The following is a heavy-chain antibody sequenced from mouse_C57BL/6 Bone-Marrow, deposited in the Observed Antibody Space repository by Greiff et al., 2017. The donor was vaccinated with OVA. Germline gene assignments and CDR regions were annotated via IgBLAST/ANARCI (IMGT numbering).Heavy chain of an antibody. CDR3: AREVGRAY. J-gene: IGHJ3*01. CDR2: ISDGGSYT. Sequence: EVKLMESGGGLVKPGGSLKLSCAASGFTFSSYAMSWVRQTPEKRLEWVATISDGGSYTYYPDNVKGRFTISRDNAKNNLYLQMSHLKSEDTAMYYCAREVGRAYWGQGTLVTVSA. CDR1: GFTFSSYA. V-gene: IGHV5-4*01. D-gene: IGHD1-1*02.